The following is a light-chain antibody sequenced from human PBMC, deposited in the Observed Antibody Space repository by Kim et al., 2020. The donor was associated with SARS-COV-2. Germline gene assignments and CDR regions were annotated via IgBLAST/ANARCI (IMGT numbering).Light chain of an antibody. J-gene: IGLJ3*02. Sequence: PGDTARITGGGDNIGNYSVHWYQQRSGQAPVVVLYYDSARPSGTPERFSGSSSGNIATLTISRVEAVDEADYYCLVWHSNSNHVVFGGGTQLTVL. CDR2: YDS. V-gene: IGLV3-21*04. CDR1: NIGNYS. CDR3: LVWHSNSNHVV.